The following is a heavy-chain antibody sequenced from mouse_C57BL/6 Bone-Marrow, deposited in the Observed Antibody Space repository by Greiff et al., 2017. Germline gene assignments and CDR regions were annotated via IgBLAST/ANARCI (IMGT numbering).Heavy chain of an antibody. CDR1: GYTFTSYW. Sequence: QVQLQQPGAELVRPGTSVKLSCKASGYTFTSYWMHWVKQRPGQGLEWIGVIDPSDSYTNYNQKFKGKATLTVDPSSSTAYMQLSSLTSEDSAVYYCSRGGWLLGVDYWGQGTSVTVSS. D-gene: IGHD2-3*01. V-gene: IGHV1-59*01. CDR3: SRGGWLLGVDY. CDR2: IDPSDSYT. J-gene: IGHJ4*01.